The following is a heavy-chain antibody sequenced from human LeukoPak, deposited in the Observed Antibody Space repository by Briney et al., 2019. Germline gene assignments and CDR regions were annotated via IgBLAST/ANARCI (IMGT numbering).Heavy chain of an antibody. Sequence: SETLSLTCTVSGYSISSGYYWGWIRQPPGKGLEWIGSIYHSGSTYYNPSLKSRVTISVDTSKNQFSLKLSSVTAADTAVYYCARGSRFGELLFDYWGQGTLVTVSS. CDR2: IYHSGST. CDR1: GYSISSGYY. J-gene: IGHJ4*02. D-gene: IGHD3-10*01. V-gene: IGHV4-38-2*02. CDR3: ARGSRFGELLFDY.